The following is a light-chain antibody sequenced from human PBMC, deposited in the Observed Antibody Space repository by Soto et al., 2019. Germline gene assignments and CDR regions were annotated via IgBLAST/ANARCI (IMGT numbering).Light chain of an antibody. CDR3: QQYGSSKT. CDR2: ITS. J-gene: IGKJ1*01. Sequence: NVLTQSPGTLSLSPGDTATLSCRASVSIGTNFLAWYQQKGGQAPRLLIYITSSRTTGIPDRISGSGSGTDCTLTISSLEPEDFAVYYWQQYGSSKTFGQGTTVEIK. V-gene: IGKV3-20*01. CDR1: VSIGTNF.